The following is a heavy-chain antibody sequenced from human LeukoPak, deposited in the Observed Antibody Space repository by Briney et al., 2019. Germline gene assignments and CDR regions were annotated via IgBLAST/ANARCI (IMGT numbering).Heavy chain of an antibody. CDR2: ISSSSYI. Sequence: GGSLRLSCAASVFTFSSYATSWVRQAPGKGLEWVSSISSSSYIYYADSVKGRFTISRDNAKNSLYLQMNSLRAEDTAVYYCARDDYYYDSSGYWYFDLWGRGTLVTVSS. V-gene: IGHV3-21*01. J-gene: IGHJ2*01. D-gene: IGHD3-22*01. CDR3: ARDDYYYDSSGYWYFDL. CDR1: VFTFSSYA.